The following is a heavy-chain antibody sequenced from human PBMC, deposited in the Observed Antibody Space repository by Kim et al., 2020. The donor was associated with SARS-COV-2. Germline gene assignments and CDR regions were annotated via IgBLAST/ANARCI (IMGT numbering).Heavy chain of an antibody. V-gene: IGHV1-69*02. Sequence: NYAQKFQGRVTITADKSTSTAYMELSSLRSEDTAVYYCAITPHSGSYFDYWGQGTLVTVSS. D-gene: IGHD1-26*01. CDR3: AITPHSGSYFDY. J-gene: IGHJ4*02.